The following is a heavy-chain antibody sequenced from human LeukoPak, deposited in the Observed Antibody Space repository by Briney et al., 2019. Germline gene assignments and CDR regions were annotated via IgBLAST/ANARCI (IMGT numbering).Heavy chain of an antibody. CDR2: IKQDGSEK. CDR3: ARDDIPQGDYGDYGYYYYYMDV. D-gene: IGHD4-17*01. J-gene: IGHJ6*03. Sequence: PGGSLRLSCAASGFTFSSYWMSWVRQAPGKGLEWVANIKQDGSEKYYVDSVKGRFTISRDNAKNSLYLQMNSLRAEDTAVYYCARDDIPQGDYGDYGYYYYYMDVWGKGTTVTVSS. V-gene: IGHV3-7*01. CDR1: GFTFSSYW.